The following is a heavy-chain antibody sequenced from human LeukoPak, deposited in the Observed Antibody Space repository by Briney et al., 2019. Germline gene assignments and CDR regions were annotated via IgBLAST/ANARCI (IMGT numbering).Heavy chain of an antibody. CDR1: GGSISSYY. CDR2: IYYSGST. D-gene: IGHD4-17*01. Sequence: ETLSLTCTVSGGSISSYYWSXIRXXPGKGLEWIGYIYYSGSTNYNPSLKSRVTISVDTSKNQFSRKLSSVTAADTAVYYCAGHATVTTLDYWGQGTLVTVSS. V-gene: IGHV4-59*08. J-gene: IGHJ4*02. CDR3: AGHATVTTLDY.